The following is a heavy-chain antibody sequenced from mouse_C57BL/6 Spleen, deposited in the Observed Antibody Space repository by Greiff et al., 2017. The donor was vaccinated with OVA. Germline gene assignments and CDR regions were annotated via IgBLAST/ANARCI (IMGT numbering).Heavy chain of an antibody. D-gene: IGHD2-4*01. CDR1: GYAFSSYW. V-gene: IGHV1-80*01. CDR3: ARDDYDPFAY. Sequence: QVQLQQSGAELVKPGASVKISCKASGYAFSSYWMNWVKQRPGKGLEWIGQIYPGDGDTNYNGKLKGKATLNEDKSSSTAYMQLSSLTSEDSAVYFCARDDYDPFAYWGQGTLVTVSA. J-gene: IGHJ3*01. CDR2: IYPGDGDT.